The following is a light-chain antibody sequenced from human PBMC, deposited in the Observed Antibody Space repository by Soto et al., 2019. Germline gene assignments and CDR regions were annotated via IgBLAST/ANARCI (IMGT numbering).Light chain of an antibody. Sequence: QSALTQPASVSGSPGQSITVSCTGTISDVGGYNFVSWYQQYPGKAPKLMICDVSNRPSGVSNRFSGSKSGNTASLTISGLQAEDEADYYCSTFTVSNYVFGPGTKVPV. J-gene: IGLJ1*01. CDR2: DVS. CDR3: STFTVSNYV. V-gene: IGLV2-14*03. CDR1: ISDVGGYNF.